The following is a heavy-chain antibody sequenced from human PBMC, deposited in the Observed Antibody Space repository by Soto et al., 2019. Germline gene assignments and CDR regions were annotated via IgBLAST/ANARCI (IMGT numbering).Heavy chain of an antibody. V-gene: IGHV3-30*18. CDR1: GFTFSSYG. CDR2: ISYAGSNK. Sequence: GGSLRLSCAASGFTFSSYGMHWVRQAPGKGLEWVAVISYAGSNKNYADSVKGRFTISRDNSENTLYLQMNSLRAEDTALYYCAKQISSGWYYFDSWGQGTLVTVSS. J-gene: IGHJ4*02. CDR3: AKQISSGWYYFDS. D-gene: IGHD6-13*01.